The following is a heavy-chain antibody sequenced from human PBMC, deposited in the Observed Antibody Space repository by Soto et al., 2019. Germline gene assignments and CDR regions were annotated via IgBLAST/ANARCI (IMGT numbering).Heavy chain of an antibody. CDR2: VHYYGGT. Sequence: SETLSLTCGVSRGSVSNDSWSCWVGQSPGRGLEWIGEVHYYGGTNYNPSLESRVTRSVDTSRNKFSLRLNSVTAADTAIYYCTKNSANALDYWGQGTLVTVSS. V-gene: IGHV4-4*02. CDR3: TKNSANALDY. J-gene: IGHJ4*02. CDR1: RGSVSNDSW.